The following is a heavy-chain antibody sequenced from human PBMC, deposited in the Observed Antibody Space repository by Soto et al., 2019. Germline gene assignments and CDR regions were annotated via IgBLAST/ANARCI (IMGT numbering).Heavy chain of an antibody. D-gene: IGHD3-3*02. CDR2: INHLGSI. Sequence: SETLSLTCVVSGGSLSDYFWSWIRQPPGMALEWIGEINHLGSINYNPSLKSRVTMSVDTSKNQFSLTLNSVTAADTATYYCARGGISHWAYFDYMDVWNRVNTVTVSS. CDR1: GGSLSDYF. CDR3: ARGGISHWAYFDYMDV. J-gene: IGHJ6*03. V-gene: IGHV4-34*01.